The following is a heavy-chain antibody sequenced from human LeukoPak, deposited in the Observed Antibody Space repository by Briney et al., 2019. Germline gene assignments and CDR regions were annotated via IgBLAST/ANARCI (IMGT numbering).Heavy chain of an antibody. V-gene: IGHV3-48*01. CDR1: GFTFSSYS. D-gene: IGHD3-3*01. J-gene: IGHJ4*02. Sequence: GGSLRLSCVASGFTFSSYSMNWVRQAPGKGLEWVSYISSSSTIYYADSVKGRFTISRDNAKNSLYLQMNSLRADDTAVYYCARSARLMKGVVEVTALDDWGQGTLVTVSS. CDR2: ISSSSTI. CDR3: ARSARLMKGVVEVTALDD.